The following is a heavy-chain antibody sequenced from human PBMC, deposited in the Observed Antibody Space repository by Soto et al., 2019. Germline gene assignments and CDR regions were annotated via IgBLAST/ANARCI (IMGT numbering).Heavy chain of an antibody. D-gene: IGHD1-1*01. Sequence: ASVKVSCKXSGYTFSDYYIHWVRQAPGQGLEWMGWINPNSGGTKYAPKFQGGVTMTRDTSITTAYMELSRLRSGDTAVYYCAKEPATAKPEGVDFWGQGALVTVSS. CDR2: INPNSGGT. V-gene: IGHV1-2*02. J-gene: IGHJ4*02. CDR1: GYTFSDYY. CDR3: AKEPATAKPEGVDF.